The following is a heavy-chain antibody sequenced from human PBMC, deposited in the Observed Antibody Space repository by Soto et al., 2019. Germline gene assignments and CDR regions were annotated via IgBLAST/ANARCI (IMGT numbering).Heavy chain of an antibody. CDR1: GYTFTGYY. Sequence: ASVKVSCKASGYTFTGYYMHWVRQAPGQGLEWMGWINPNSGGTNYAQKFQGRVTMTRDTSISTAYMELSRLRSDDTAVYYCARVDDCSGGSCYDYYYYGMDVWGQGTTVTVS. J-gene: IGHJ6*02. V-gene: IGHV1-2*02. D-gene: IGHD2-15*01. CDR2: INPNSGGT. CDR3: ARVDDCSGGSCYDYYYYGMDV.